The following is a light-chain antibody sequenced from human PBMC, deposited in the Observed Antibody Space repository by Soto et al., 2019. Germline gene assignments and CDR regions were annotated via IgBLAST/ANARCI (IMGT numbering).Light chain of an antibody. CDR1: QSVNTN. J-gene: IGKJ1*01. V-gene: IGKV3D-15*01. CDR2: GAS. Sequence: EIVMTQSPATLSVSPGERATLSCRASQSVNTNVAWYQQEPGQAPRLLIYGASTRATGIPARFSGSVSGTEFALTISSLQSEDFAVYYCQQYNYWPRTFGQGTKVEIK. CDR3: QQYNYWPRT.